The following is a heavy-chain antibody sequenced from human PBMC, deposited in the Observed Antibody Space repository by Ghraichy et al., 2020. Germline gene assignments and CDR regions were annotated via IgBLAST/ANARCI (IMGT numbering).Heavy chain of an antibody. CDR2: FHYSGSI. J-gene: IGHJ4*02. CDR1: GASISSTHFW. D-gene: IGHD3-9*01. Sequence: SETLSLTCTVSGASISSTHFWWGWIRQPPGKGLEWIGSFHYSGSIHYNPSLQSRVTISIDTPNNQFSLKLYSLTAEDTAVYYCARPDISWGQGTLVTVSS. V-gene: IGHV4-39*01. CDR3: ARPDIS.